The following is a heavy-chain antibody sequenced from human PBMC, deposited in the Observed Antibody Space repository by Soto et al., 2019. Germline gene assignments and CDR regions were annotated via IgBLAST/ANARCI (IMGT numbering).Heavy chain of an antibody. CDR2: IYYSGST. CDR3: ARSEGYASRWYPFDY. CDR1: GGSIISYY. V-gene: IGHV4-59*08. J-gene: IGHJ4*02. Sequence: PSETLSLTCTVSGGSIISYYWSWIRQPPGKGLEWIGYIYYSGSTYYNPSLKSRVTISVDTSKNQFSLKLSSVTAADTAVYYCARSEGYASRWYPFDYWGQGTLVTVS. D-gene: IGHD6-13*01.